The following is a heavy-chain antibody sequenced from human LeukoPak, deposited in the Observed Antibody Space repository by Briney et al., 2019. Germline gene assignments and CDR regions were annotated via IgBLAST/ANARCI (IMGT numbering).Heavy chain of an antibody. J-gene: IGHJ6*03. D-gene: IGHD1-26*01. CDR1: GFIFSTYA. CDR3: AKVRDGRSTGGTYYYYMDV. V-gene: IGHV3-23*01. CDR2: ISSSGGST. Sequence: GGSLRLSCAASGFIFSTYAMSWVRQAPGKGLEWVSGISSSGGSTYYADSVKGRFTISRDNSKNTLYLQMNTLRVGDTAVFYCAKVRDGRSTGGTYYYYMDVWGEGTTVTVSS.